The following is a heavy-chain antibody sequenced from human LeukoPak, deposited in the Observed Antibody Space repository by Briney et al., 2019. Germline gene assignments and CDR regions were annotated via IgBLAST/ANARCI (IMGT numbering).Heavy chain of an antibody. D-gene: IGHD2-2*01. J-gene: IGHJ6*03. CDR1: GGTFSSYA. CDR3: AILGYCSSTSCYYIGYYYYMDV. V-gene: IGHV1-69*13. CDR2: IIPIFGTA. Sequence: SVKVSCKASGGTFSSYAISWVRQAPGQGLEWMGGIIPIFGTANYAQKFQGRVTITADESTSTAYMELSSLRSEDTAVYYCAILGYCSSTSCYYIGYYYYMDVWGKGTTVTVSS.